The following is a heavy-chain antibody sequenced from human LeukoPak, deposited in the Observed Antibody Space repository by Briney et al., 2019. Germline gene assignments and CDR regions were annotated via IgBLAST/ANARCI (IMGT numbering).Heavy chain of an antibody. D-gene: IGHD6-19*01. CDR2: ITTSDGNT. V-gene: IGHV3-23*01. J-gene: IGHJ4*02. Sequence: GGSLRLSCAASGFTFSSYTMSWVRQAPGKGLEWVSTITTSDGNTYYADSVKGRFTTSRDNSKNTLYLQMTSLRVEDTAVYFCVSQRDHRVAVAGSFDNWGQGTLISVSP. CDR1: GFTFSSYT. CDR3: VSQRDHRVAVAGSFDN.